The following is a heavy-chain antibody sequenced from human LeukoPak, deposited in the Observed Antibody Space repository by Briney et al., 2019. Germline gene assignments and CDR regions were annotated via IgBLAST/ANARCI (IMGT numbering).Heavy chain of an antibody. CDR1: GFTFSSYG. J-gene: IGHJ4*02. D-gene: IGHD6-19*01. Sequence: GGSLRLSCAASGFTFSSYGMHWVRQAPGKGLEWVAFIRYDGSNKYYADSVKGRFTISRDNSKNTLYLQMNSLRAEDTALYYCAKDIRGAVAGTNDYWGQGTLVTVSS. V-gene: IGHV3-30*02. CDR3: AKDIRGAVAGTNDY. CDR2: IRYDGSNK.